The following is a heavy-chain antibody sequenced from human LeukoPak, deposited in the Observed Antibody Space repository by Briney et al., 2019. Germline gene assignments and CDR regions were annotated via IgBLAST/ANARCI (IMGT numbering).Heavy chain of an antibody. CDR3: AHCLSITMVRGPSHYFDY. Sequence: SGVTLVNPAQTLTLTCTFSGFLLRTSGVGVGWIRQPPGKALELLSLIYWDDDKRYSPSLKSRLTITKDTSKNQVVLTMTNMDPVDTATYYCAHCLSITMVRGPSHYFDYWGQGTLVTVSS. CDR2: IYWDDDK. D-gene: IGHD3-10*01. CDR1: GFLLRTSGVG. V-gene: IGHV2-5*02. J-gene: IGHJ4*02.